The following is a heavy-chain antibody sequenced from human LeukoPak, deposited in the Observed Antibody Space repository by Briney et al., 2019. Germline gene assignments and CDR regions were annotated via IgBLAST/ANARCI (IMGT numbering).Heavy chain of an antibody. CDR2: ISAYNGNT. CDR3: ARVGRCWSAYNYLAY. Sequence: ASVKVSCKASGYTFTSYGISWVRQAPGQGLEWMGWISAYNGNTNYAQKLQGRVTITTDTSTSTAYMELRSLRSADTAVYYCARVGRCWSAYNYLAYSRRGTLVTASS. CDR1: GYTFTSYG. V-gene: IGHV1-18*01. J-gene: IGHJ4*01. D-gene: IGHD3-3*01.